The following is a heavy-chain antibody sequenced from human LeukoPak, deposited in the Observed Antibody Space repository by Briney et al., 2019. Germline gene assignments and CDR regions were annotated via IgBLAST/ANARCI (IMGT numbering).Heavy chain of an antibody. V-gene: IGHV3-30*18. CDR3: AKGGGWFGKSHYFDY. CDR2: ISYDGSNK. CDR1: GFTFSSYG. Sequence: PGRSLRLSCAASGFTFSSYGMHWVRQAPGKGLEWVAVISYDGSNKYYADSVKGRFTIYRDNSKNTLYLQMNSLRAEDTAVYYCAKGGGWFGKSHYFDYWGQGTLVSVSS. J-gene: IGHJ4*02. D-gene: IGHD3-10*01.